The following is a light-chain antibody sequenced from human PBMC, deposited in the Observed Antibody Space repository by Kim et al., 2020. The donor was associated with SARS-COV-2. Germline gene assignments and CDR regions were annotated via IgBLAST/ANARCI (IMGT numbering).Light chain of an antibody. Sequence: SGSPGQTASMTCSGDKLGNKYVCWYQQKPGQSPVLVIHQDTKRPSGIPERFSGSNSGNTATLTISGAQAMDEAAYYCQTWDSSTAVFGGGTQLTVL. J-gene: IGLJ2*01. V-gene: IGLV3-1*01. CDR2: QDT. CDR1: KLGNKY. CDR3: QTWDSSTAV.